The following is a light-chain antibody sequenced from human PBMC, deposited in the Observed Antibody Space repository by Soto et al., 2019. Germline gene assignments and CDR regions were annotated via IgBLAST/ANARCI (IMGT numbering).Light chain of an antibody. CDR1: QSVSGRY. Sequence: ENVLTQSPGTLSLSPGERATLSCRASQSVSGRYLAWYQQKPGQAPRLLIYGASSRATGIPDRFSGSGSGTDFTLTISRLEPEDFAVYYCQQYGSSPLYTFGQGTKLEIK. CDR3: QQYGSSPLYT. CDR2: GAS. V-gene: IGKV3-20*01. J-gene: IGKJ2*01.